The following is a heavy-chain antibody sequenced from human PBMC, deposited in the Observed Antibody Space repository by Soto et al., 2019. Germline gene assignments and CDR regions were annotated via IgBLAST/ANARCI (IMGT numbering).Heavy chain of an antibody. CDR2: IYPADSDT. D-gene: IGHD6-19*01. V-gene: IGHV5-51*01. J-gene: IGHJ3*02. CDR1: GYSFTNYW. Sequence: PGESLKISCKGSGYSFTNYWIGWVRQMPGKGLEWMGVIYPADSDTRYSPSFQGQVTFSADKSISTAYLQWTSLKASDTAMYYCAIRDRVAMAGYDGFNIWGQGTMVTVSS. CDR3: AIRDRVAMAGYDGFNI.